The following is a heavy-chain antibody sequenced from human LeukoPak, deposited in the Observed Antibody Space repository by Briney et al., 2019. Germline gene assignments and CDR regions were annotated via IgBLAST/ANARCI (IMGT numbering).Heavy chain of an antibody. D-gene: IGHD2-2*01. J-gene: IGHJ6*03. CDR3: ARAKGDIVVVPAAPYESYMDF. Sequence: EASVKVSCKASGYTFTSYYMHWVRQAPGQGLEWMGIMNPSGGSTSYAQKFQGRVTMTRDTSTSTVYVELSSLRSEDTAVYYCARAKGDIVVVPAAPYESYMDFWGKGTTVTVSS. CDR2: MNPSGGST. CDR1: GYTFTSYY. V-gene: IGHV1-46*03.